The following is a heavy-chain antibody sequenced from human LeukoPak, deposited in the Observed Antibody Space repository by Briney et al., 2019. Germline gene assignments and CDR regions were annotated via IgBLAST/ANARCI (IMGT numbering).Heavy chain of an antibody. V-gene: IGHV4-34*01. J-gene: IGHJ4*02. CDR1: GGSFSGYY. Sequence: SETLSLTCAVYGGSFSGYYWSWIRQPPGKGLEWIGEINHSGSTNYNPSLKSRVTISVDTSKNQFSLKLSSVTAADTAVYYCARAWWFGGGFDYWGQGTLVTVPS. D-gene: IGHD3-10*01. CDR2: INHSGST. CDR3: ARAWWFGGGFDY.